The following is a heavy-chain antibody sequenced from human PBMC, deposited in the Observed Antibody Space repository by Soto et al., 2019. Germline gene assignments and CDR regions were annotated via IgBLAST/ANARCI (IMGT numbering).Heavy chain of an antibody. CDR1: GGSISSSTYY. J-gene: IGHJ4*02. Sequence: XXTLSLPCTVSGGSISSSTYYWDLIRQPPGKGLEWIGRISYSGSTSNNPSLKSRVTISVDTSKSQFSLRLSSVTAADTAVYYCTRSPSTVYDYWGQGTLVTVSS. V-gene: IGHV4-39*01. CDR2: ISYSGST. D-gene: IGHD1-20*01. CDR3: TRSPSTVYDY.